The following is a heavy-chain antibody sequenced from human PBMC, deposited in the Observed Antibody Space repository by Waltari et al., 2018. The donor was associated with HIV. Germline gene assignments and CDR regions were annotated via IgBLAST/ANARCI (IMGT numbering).Heavy chain of an antibody. V-gene: IGHV1-8*01. CDR3: ARAVWGYCSGSNCRTRFDS. Sequence: QVQLLQSGAEVKKPGASVKVSCKASGYTFTSTYAINWVPPASGQGLEWMGWMSPNSGNTGYAQKFQGRVAMTRDTSVSTAYMELNSLKSEDTAIYYCARAVWGYCSGSNCRTRFDSWGQGTLVTVSS. CDR2: MSPNSGNT. CDR1: GYTFTSTYA. J-gene: IGHJ5*01. D-gene: IGHD2-2*01.